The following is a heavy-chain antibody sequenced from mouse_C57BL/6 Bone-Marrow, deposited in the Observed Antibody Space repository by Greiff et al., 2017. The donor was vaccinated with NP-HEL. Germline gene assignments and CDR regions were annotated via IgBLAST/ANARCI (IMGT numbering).Heavy chain of an antibody. J-gene: IGHJ2*01. D-gene: IGHD2-5*01. V-gene: IGHV1-64*01. CDR3: ARPYYSNYGNY. CDR1: GYTFTSYW. Sequence: VQLQQSGAELVKPGASVKLSCKASGYTFTSYWMHWVKQRPGQGLEWIGMIHPNSGSTNYNEKFKSKATLTVDKSSSTAYMQLSSLTSEDSAVYYCARPYYSNYGNYWGQGTTLTVSS. CDR2: IHPNSGST.